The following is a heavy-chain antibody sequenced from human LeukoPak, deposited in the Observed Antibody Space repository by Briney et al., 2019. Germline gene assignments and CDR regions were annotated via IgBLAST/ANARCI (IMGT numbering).Heavy chain of an antibody. J-gene: IGHJ3*02. CDR2: IYYSGST. V-gene: IGHV4-39*01. CDR1: GGSISSSSYY. Sequence: PSETLSLTCTVSGGSISSSSYYWGWIRQPPGKGLVWIGSIYYSGSTNYNPSLKSRVTISVETSKNQLSLKLCSLTAADTAVYYSATQYCSSTSCSYAFDIWGQGTMVTVSS. CDR3: ATQYCSSTSCSYAFDI. D-gene: IGHD2-2*01.